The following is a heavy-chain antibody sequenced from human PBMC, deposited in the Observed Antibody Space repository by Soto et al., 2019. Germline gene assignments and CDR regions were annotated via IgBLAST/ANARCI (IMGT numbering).Heavy chain of an antibody. J-gene: IGHJ4*02. Sequence: PSDTQSPGCFLSGVSPSSAFSSCRCLLQPPGKGLEWIGYIYHSGSTYYNPSLKSRVTISVDRSKNQFSLKLSSVTAADTAVYYCARESGYSYGAFDYWGQGNLVTLS. D-gene: IGHD5-18*01. V-gene: IGHV4-30-2*01. CDR1: GVSPSSAFSS. CDR2: IYHSGST. CDR3: ARESGYSYGAFDY.